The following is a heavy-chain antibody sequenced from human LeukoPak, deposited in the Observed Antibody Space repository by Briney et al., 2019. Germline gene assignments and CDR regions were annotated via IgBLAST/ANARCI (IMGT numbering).Heavy chain of an antibody. Sequence: PSETLSLTCTVSGGSISSYYWSWIRQPPGKGLEWIGYIYYSGGTNYNPSLKSRVTISVDTSKNQFSLKLSSVAAADTAVYYCARAGYCSSTSCYAFDPWGQGTLVTVSS. CDR3: ARAGYCSSTSCYAFDP. V-gene: IGHV4-59*08. D-gene: IGHD2-2*01. J-gene: IGHJ5*02. CDR1: GGSISSYY. CDR2: IYYSGGT.